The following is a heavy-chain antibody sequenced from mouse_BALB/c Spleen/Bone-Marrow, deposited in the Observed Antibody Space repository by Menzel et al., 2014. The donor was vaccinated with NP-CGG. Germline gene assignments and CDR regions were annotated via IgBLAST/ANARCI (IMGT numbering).Heavy chain of an antibody. Sequence: VKLQESGPQVVRPGASVKISCKASGYSFTSYWMHWVKQRPGQGLEWIGMIDLSDSETRLNQKFKDKATLTVDKSSSTAYMQLSSPTSEDSAVYYCARVGLRLPYYFDYWGQGTTLTVSS. CDR3: ARVGLRLPYYFDY. V-gene: IGHV1S126*01. D-gene: IGHD1-2*01. CDR1: GYSFTSYW. J-gene: IGHJ2*01. CDR2: IDLSDSET.